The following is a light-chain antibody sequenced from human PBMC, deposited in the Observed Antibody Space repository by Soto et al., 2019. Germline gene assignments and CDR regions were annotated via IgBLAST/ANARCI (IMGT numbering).Light chain of an antibody. CDR2: AAS. J-gene: IGKJ1*01. V-gene: IGKV1-39*01. CDR1: QSISTF. CDR3: QQSYTTPRT. Sequence: DIQMTQSPSSLSASVGDRVSVTCRASQSISTFLNWYQQRPGEAPKLLIYAASSLQSGVPSRFSGSGSGADFTLTIGGLQPEDFATYYCQQSYTTPRTFGQGTKVEVK.